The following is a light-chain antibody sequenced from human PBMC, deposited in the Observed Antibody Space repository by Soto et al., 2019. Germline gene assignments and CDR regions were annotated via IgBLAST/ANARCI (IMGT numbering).Light chain of an antibody. V-gene: IGKV3-15*01. J-gene: IGKJ1*01. CDR3: QQYDNWPKT. CDR1: QSVTSN. Sequence: EIVMTQSPATLSVSPGERATLSCRASQSVTSNLAWYHQKPGQAPRLLIYGASTRATVIPARFSGSGSGTEFTLTISSLQFEDFAVYYCQQYDNWPKTFGQGTKVDIK. CDR2: GAS.